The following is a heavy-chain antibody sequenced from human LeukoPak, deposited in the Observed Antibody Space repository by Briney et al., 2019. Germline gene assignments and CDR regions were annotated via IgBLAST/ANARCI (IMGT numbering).Heavy chain of an antibody. CDR1: GFTFSSYG. CDR2: ISYDGSNK. CDR3: AKTSPGWPYYFDY. J-gene: IGHJ4*02. D-gene: IGHD6-19*01. V-gene: IGHV3-30*18. Sequence: GRSLRLSCAASGFTFSSYGMHWVRQAPGKGLEWVAVISYDGSNKYYADSVKGRFTISRDNSKNTLYLQMNSLRAEDTAVYYCAKTSPGWPYYFDYWGQGTLVTVSS.